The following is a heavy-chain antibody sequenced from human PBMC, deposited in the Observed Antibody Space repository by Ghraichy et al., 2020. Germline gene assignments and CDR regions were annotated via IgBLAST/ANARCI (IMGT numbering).Heavy chain of an antibody. D-gene: IGHD2-2*01. Sequence: ASVKVSCKASGYTFTAYYMHWVRQAPGQGLEWMGWINSNSGGTIYAQTFQGRVTMTRDTSISTAYMELSSLRSDDTAVYYCATLGCSSASCFLIKGEKLYYFDYWGQGTLVTVSS. CDR2: INSNSGGT. CDR3: ATLGCSSASCFLIKGEKLYYFDY. V-gene: IGHV1-2*02. J-gene: IGHJ4*02. CDR1: GYTFTAYY.